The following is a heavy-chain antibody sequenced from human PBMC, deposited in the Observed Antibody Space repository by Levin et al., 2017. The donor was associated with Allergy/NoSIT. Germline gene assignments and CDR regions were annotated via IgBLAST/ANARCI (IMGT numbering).Heavy chain of an antibody. CDR1: GFTFSDYY. J-gene: IGHJ4*02. CDR3: ARGGYEEFDY. Sequence: AGGSLRLSCAASGFTFSDYYMSWIRQAPGKGLEWVSYISSSSSYTNYADSVKGRFTISRDNAKNSLYLQMNSLRAEDTAVYYCARGGYEEFDYWGQGTLVTVSS. D-gene: IGHD5-12*01. V-gene: IGHV3-11*05. CDR2: ISSSSSYT.